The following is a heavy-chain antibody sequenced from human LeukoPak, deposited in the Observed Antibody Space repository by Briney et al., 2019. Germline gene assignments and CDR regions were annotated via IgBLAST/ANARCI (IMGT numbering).Heavy chain of an antibody. Sequence: ASVKVSCKASGYTFTSYNMHWVRQAPGQGLEWMGIIFSSGGTTRYAHNFQGRVSMTRDTSTSTVYMELSSLRSEDTAVYYCAREFPETYNFDNWGQGTLVTVSS. CDR1: GYTFTSYN. CDR2: IFSSGGTT. J-gene: IGHJ4*02. CDR3: AREFPETYNFDN. V-gene: IGHV1-46*03.